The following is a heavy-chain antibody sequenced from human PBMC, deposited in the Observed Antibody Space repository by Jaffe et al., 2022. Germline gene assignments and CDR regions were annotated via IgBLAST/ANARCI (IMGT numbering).Heavy chain of an antibody. J-gene: IGHJ4*02. V-gene: IGHV4-59*01. Sequence: QVQLQESGPGLVKPSETLSLTCTVSGGSISSYYWSWIRQPPGKGLEWIGYIYYSGSTNYNPSLKSRVTISVDTSKNQFSLKLSSVTAADTAVYYCATPGRAPLYYGSGSQPGGLVYWGQGTLVTVSS. CDR1: GGSISSYY. CDR3: ATPGRAPLYYGSGSQPGGLVY. D-gene: IGHD3-10*01. CDR2: IYYSGST.